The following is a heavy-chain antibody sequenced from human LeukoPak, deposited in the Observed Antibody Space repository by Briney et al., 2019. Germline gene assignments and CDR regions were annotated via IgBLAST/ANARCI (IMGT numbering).Heavy chain of an antibody. V-gene: IGHV3-15*01. CDR3: RYFDY. Sequence: MSRGSLRLSCAASGFIFSNAWMSWVRQAPGKGLEWVGRIKSKTDGGTTDYAAPVKGRFTISRDDSDNTLYLQMNSLETEDTAVYYCRYFDYWGQGTLVTVSS. J-gene: IGHJ4*02. CDR2: IKSKTDGGTT. CDR1: GFIFSNAW.